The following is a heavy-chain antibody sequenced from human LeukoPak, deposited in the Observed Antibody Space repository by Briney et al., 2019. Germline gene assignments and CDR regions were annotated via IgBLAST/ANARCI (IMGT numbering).Heavy chain of an antibody. CDR1: GGSISSHY. J-gene: IGHJ5*02. Sequence: SETLSLTCTVSGGSISSHYWNWIRQPAGKRLEWIGRVYSRGSTNYNPSLKSRVTVSVDNSKNQFSLKLSSVTVADTAVYYCARSYNDYNWFDPWGQGILVTGS. CDR3: ARSYNDYNWFDP. CDR2: VYSRGST. V-gene: IGHV4-4*07. D-gene: IGHD3-16*01.